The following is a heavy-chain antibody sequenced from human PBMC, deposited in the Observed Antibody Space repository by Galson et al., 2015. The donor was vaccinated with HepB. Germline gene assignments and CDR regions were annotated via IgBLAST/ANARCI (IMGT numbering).Heavy chain of an antibody. J-gene: IGHJ4*02. CDR1: GFTFSSYA. D-gene: IGHD3-22*01. CDR3: AKDQQFHSTGS. V-gene: IGHV3-23*01. CDR2: ISGSGDRT. Sequence: SLRLSCAASGFTFSSYAMSWVRQAPGKGLEWVSAISGSGDRTYYAKSVKGRFTISRDNSKNTLLLQMNGLRAEDTAVYFCAKDQQFHSTGSGGQGILVTVSS.